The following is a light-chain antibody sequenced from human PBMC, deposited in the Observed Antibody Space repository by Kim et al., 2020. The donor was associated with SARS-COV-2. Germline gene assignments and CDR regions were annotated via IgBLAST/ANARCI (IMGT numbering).Light chain of an antibody. CDR1: KLGNKY. CDR2: QDS. Sequence: YELTQPPSVSVSPGQTASITCSGDKLGNKYACWYQQKPGQSPVLVIYQDSKRPSGIPERFSGSNSGNTATLTISGTQAMDEADYYCQAWDSSTAVFGTGT. J-gene: IGLJ1*01. V-gene: IGLV3-1*01. CDR3: QAWDSSTAV.